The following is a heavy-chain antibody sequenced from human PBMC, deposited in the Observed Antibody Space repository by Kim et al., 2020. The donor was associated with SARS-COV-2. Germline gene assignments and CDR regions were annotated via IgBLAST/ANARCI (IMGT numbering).Heavy chain of an antibody. V-gene: IGHV3-48*03. Sequence: GTTIYYADSVRGRFTISRDNAKNSRFMQMSSLSADDTALYYCARERGGYDYWGKGTLVTVSS. CDR3: ARERGGYDY. J-gene: IGHJ4*02. D-gene: IGHD1-26*01. CDR2: GTTI.